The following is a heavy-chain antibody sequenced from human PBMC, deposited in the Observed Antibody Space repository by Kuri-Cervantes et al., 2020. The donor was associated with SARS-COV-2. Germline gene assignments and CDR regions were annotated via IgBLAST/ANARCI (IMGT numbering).Heavy chain of an antibody. CDR1: GDSVSSNSAG. CDR3: ARDYYYDSSGFYAFDI. Sequence: SQTLSLTCAISGDSVSSNSAGWNWIRQSPSRGLEWLGRTYYRSKWYNDYAVSVKSRITINPDTSKNQFSLQLNSVTPEDTAVYYCARDYYYDSSGFYAFDIWGQGTMVTVSS. V-gene: IGHV6-1*01. J-gene: IGHJ3*02. D-gene: IGHD3-22*01. CDR2: TYYRSKWYN.